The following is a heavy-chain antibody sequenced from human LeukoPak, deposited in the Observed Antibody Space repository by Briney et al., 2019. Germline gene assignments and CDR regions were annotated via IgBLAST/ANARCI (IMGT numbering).Heavy chain of an antibody. CDR1: GYTFTSYA. CDR2: INPNSGGT. V-gene: IGHV1-2*02. J-gene: IGHJ4*02. Sequence: GSVKVSCKASGYTFTSYAMHWVRQAPGQGLEWMGWINPNSGGTNYAQKFQGRVTMTRDTSISTAYMELSRLRSDDTAVYYCARYALGVGVDYWGQGTLVTVSS. CDR3: ARYALGVGVDY. D-gene: IGHD3-3*02.